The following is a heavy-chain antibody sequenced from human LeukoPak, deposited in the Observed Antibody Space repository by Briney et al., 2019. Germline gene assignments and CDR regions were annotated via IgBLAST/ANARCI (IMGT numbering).Heavy chain of an antibody. CDR3: ARGYCSGGSCYSYYYYNYMDV. Sequence: SETLSLTCTVSGGSISSGTYYWSWIRQPAGKGLEWIGRIYSSGSTNYNPSLKSRVTISVDTSKNQFSLKLSSVTAADTAVYYCARGYCSGGSCYSYYYYNYMDVWGKGTTVTVS. V-gene: IGHV4-61*02. CDR1: GGSISSGTYY. D-gene: IGHD2-15*01. J-gene: IGHJ6*03. CDR2: IYSSGST.